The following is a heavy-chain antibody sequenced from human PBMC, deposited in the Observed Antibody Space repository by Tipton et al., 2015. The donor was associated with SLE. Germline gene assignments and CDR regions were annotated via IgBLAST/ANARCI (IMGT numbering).Heavy chain of an antibody. D-gene: IGHD3-9*01. V-gene: IGHV1-2*02. CDR2: INPNSGGT. CDR1: GYTVTDYY. Sequence: QLVQSGAEVRMPGASVKVSCKTSGYTVTDYYIHWVRQVPGQGLKWMGWINPNSGGTNYARSFQGRVTMTRDTSISTVYMELSRLRSDDTAIYYCARDIDRDILTGVGFVYWGQGTLVTVSS. CDR3: ARDIDRDILTGVGFVY. J-gene: IGHJ4*02.